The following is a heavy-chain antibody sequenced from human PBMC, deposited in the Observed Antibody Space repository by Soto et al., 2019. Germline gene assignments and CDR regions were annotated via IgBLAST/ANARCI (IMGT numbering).Heavy chain of an antibody. CDR3: ARGASAVVTQMRKGNYYYYYGMDV. V-gene: IGHV3-30-3*01. CDR2: ISYDGSNK. Sequence: QVQLVESGGGVVQPGRSLRLSCAASGFTFSSYAMHWVRQAPGKGLEWVAVISYDGSNKYYADSVKGRFTISRDNSKNTLYLQMNSLRAEDTAVYYCARGASAVVTQMRKGNYYYYYGMDVWGQGTTGTVSS. J-gene: IGHJ6*02. CDR1: GFTFSSYA. D-gene: IGHD2-21*02.